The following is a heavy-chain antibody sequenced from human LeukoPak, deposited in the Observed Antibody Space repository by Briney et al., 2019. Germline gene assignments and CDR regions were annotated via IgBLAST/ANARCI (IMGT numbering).Heavy chain of an antibody. V-gene: IGHV1-18*01. CDR2: ISASYDDT. CDR3: ARGPYCSGGSCYSQYFDY. D-gene: IGHD2-15*01. Sequence: GVSVKVSCKTSGYTFTSYGISWVRQAPGQGLEWMGWISASYDDTRFAQRLQGRVSMTTDTSTNTAYMDLTSLTSDDTAVYYCARGPYCSGGSCYSQYFDYWGPGNLVTVSS. CDR1: GYTFTSYG. J-gene: IGHJ4*02.